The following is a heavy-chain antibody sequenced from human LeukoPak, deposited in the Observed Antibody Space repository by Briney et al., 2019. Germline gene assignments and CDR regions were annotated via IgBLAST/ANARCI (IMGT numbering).Heavy chain of an antibody. CDR1: GYTFTSYG. D-gene: IGHD3-3*01. V-gene: IGHV1-18*01. CDR3: ARGELTIFGVVIADY. J-gene: IGHJ4*02. CDR2: ISAYNGNT. Sequence: ASVKVSCKASGYTFTSYGISWVRQAPGQGLEWMGWISAYNGNTNYAQKLQGRVTMTTDTSTSTAYMELRSLRSVDTAVYYCARGELTIFGVVIADYWGQGTLVTVSS.